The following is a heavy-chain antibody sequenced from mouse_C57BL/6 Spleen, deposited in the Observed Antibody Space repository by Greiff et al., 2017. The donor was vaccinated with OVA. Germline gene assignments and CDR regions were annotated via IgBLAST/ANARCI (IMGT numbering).Heavy chain of an antibody. CDR3: ARTYYYGSPYFDY. CDR1: GFSLTSYA. D-gene: IGHD1-1*01. J-gene: IGHJ2*01. V-gene: IGHV2-9-1*01. CDR2: IWTGGGP. Sequence: QVQLQESGPGLVAPSQSLSITCTVSGFSLTSYAISWVRQPPGKGLEWLGVIWTGGGPNYNSALKSRLSISKDNSKSQVFLKMNSLQTDDTARYYCARTYYYGSPYFDYWGQGTTLTVAS.